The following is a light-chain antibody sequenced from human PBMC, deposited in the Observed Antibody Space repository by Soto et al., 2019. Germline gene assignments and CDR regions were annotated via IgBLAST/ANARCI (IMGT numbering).Light chain of an antibody. CDR3: QQSYSTPQRT. CDR2: AAS. V-gene: IGKV1-39*01. J-gene: IGKJ1*01. Sequence: DIQMTQSPSSLSASAGDRVTITCRASQSISSYLNWYQQKPGKAPKLLIYAASSLQSGVPSRFSGSGSGTDFTLTISSLQPEDFATYYCQQSYSTPQRTFGQGTKVDIK. CDR1: QSISSY.